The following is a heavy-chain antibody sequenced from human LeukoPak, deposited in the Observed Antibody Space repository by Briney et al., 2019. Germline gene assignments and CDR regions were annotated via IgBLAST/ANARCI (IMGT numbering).Heavy chain of an antibody. V-gene: IGHV4-34*01. CDR1: AGSFSGYY. Sequence: SETLSLTCTVSAGSFSGYYWSWIRQPPGKGLEWIGEINHSGSTNYNPSLKSRVTISVDTSKNQFSLKLSSVTAADTAVYYCAAPGRRGVPAAMFGWFDPWGQGTLVTVSS. CDR3: AAPGRRGVPAAMFGWFDP. J-gene: IGHJ5*02. D-gene: IGHD2-2*01. CDR2: INHSGST.